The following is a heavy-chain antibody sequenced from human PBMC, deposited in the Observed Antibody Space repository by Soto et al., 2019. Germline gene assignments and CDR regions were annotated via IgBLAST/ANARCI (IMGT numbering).Heavy chain of an antibody. V-gene: IGHV3-21*01. J-gene: IGHJ4*02. CDR1: GFTFSSYS. Sequence: LRLSCAASGFTFSSYSMNWVRQAPGKGLEWVSSISSGSTYIYYADSVRGRFTISRDNAQNSLYLQMNSLRAEDTAAYYCARDSSVAGNYYFDYWGQGALVTVSS. CDR2: ISSGSTYI. D-gene: IGHD6-19*01. CDR3: ARDSSVAGNYYFDY.